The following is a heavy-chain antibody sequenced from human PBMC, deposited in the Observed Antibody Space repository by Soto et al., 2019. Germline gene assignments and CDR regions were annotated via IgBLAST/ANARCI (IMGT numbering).Heavy chain of an antibody. J-gene: IGHJ6*04. D-gene: IGHD1-7*01. Sequence: SETLSLTCTVSGGSISGHFWSLIRQPPGKGLEWIGYTHYSGSTNYNPSLKSRVTISVDTSKNQFSRKLTSVTSAGTAVYFCARDTPGTTLNYYFGMDVWGEGTKVTVSS. V-gene: IGHV4-59*11. CDR2: THYSGST. CDR3: ARDTPGTTLNYYFGMDV. CDR1: GGSISGHF.